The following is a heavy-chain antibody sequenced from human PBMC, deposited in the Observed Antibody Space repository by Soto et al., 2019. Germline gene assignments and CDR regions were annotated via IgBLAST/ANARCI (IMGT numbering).Heavy chain of an antibody. CDR3: ARHPSDFWFDP. D-gene: IGHD2-21*02. V-gene: IGHV4-30-2*01. CDR1: GDCIGGGGYS. CDR2: LYHSGST. Sequence: SETLSLTCAVSGDCIGGGGYSGSRIHQPPGKGLEWIGYLYHSGSTYSHPSLKSRVTISIDRSKNQFSLKLSSVTAADTAVYYCARHPSDFWFDPWGQGTLVTVSS. J-gene: IGHJ5*02.